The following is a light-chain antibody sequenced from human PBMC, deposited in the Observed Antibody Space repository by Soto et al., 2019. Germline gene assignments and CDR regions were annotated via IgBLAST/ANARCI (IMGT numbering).Light chain of an antibody. CDR2: LNSDGSH. V-gene: IGLV4-69*01. CDR1: SGHSSYT. J-gene: IGLJ3*02. CDR3: QTWGTGIEV. Sequence: QSVLTQSPSASASLGASVKLTCTLSSGHSSYTIAWHQQQPEKGPRYLMTLNSDGSHSKGDGIPDRFSGPSSGAERYLSISSLQSEDEADYYCQTWGTGIEVFGGGTQLTVL.